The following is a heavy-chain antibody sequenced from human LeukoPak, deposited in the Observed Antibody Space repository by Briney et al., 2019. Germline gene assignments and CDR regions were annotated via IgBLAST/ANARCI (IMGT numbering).Heavy chain of an antibody. V-gene: IGHV5-51*01. Sequence: KHGESLKISCQGSGYNFTNYWITWVRQVPGKGLEWMAIFYPHDSQTPYSPSFQGQVTISADRSTSTAYLHWSSLKASDSAMYYCAGFGELLSRWGQGTLVTVSS. D-gene: IGHD3-10*01. CDR2: FYPHDSQT. J-gene: IGHJ4*02. CDR3: AGFGELLSR. CDR1: GYNFTNYW.